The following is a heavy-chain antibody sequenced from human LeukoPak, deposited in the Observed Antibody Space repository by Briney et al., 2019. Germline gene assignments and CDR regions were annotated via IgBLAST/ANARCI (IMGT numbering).Heavy chain of an antibody. D-gene: IGHD3-9*01. V-gene: IGHV3-21*01. CDR3: ARGDEQYYDILTGYFQPPDAFDI. J-gene: IGHJ3*02. CDR1: GFTFSSYS. Sequence: GGSLRLSCAASGFTFSSYSMNWVRQAPGKGLEWVSSISSSSSYIYYADSVKGRFTISRDNAKNSLYLQMNSLRAEDTAVYYCARGDEQYYDILTGYFQPPDAFDIWGQGTMVTVSS. CDR2: ISSSSSYI.